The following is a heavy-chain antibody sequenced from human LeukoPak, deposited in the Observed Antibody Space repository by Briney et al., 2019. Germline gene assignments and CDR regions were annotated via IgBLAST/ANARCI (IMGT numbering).Heavy chain of an antibody. D-gene: IGHD2-2*01. CDR2: MSSSNSYM. CDR1: GFTFSSYS. Sequence: PGGSLRLSCAASGFTFSSYSMNWVRQAPGKGLEWVSSMSSSNSYMYYADSVKGRFTISRDNAKNSLYLQMNSLRAEDTAVYYCAREPPNCSSTSCYGYYFDYWGQGTLVTVSS. J-gene: IGHJ4*02. CDR3: AREPPNCSSTSCYGYYFDY. V-gene: IGHV3-21*01.